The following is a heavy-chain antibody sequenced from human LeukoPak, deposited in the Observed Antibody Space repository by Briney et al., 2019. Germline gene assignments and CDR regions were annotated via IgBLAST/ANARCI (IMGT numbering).Heavy chain of an antibody. V-gene: IGHV1-3*04. CDR1: GYTFNHHG. CDR2: INTDNANT. D-gene: IGHD3-10*01. CDR3: ARDSRITMVRGALGY. Sequence: ASVKVSCKASGYTFNHHGIHWVRQAPGQGLEWMGWINTDNANTKYSERLQGRVTITRDTSASTAYMELSSLRSEDTAVYYCARDSRITMVRGALGYWGQGTLVTVSS. J-gene: IGHJ4*02.